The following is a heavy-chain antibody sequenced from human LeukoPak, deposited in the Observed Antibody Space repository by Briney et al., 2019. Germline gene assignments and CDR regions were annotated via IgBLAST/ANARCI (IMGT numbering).Heavy chain of an antibody. Sequence: PGRSLRLSCAASGFIFDDYGMSWVRHAPGKGLECVSGINWNVASTVYADSVKGRFTIIRDNVKNSLSLQMNSLRAEDTALYYCVRNKEYQLLVFDLWGQGTLVTISS. V-gene: IGHV3-20*04. D-gene: IGHD2-2*01. J-gene: IGHJ4*02. CDR3: VRNKEYQLLVFDL. CDR1: GFIFDDYG. CDR2: INWNVAST.